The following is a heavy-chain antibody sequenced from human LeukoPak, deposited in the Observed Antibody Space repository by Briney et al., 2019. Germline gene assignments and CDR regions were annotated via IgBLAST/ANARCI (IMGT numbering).Heavy chain of an antibody. J-gene: IGHJ4*02. V-gene: IGHV1-18*01. D-gene: IGHD6-6*01. CDR3: ARDMIAATVAARRTYYLDY. Sequence: GASVKVSCKASGYTFTSYGISWVRQAPGQGLEWMGCISAYKGNTNYARKLQGRVTMTIDTSTNTAYMELRSLRSDDTAVYYCARDMIAATVAARRTYYLDYWGQGSLVTVSS. CDR2: ISAYKGNT. CDR1: GYTFTSYG.